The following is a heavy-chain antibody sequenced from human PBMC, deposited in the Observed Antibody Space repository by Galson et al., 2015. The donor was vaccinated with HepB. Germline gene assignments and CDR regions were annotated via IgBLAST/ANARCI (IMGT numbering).Heavy chain of an antibody. CDR3: VTLMNRWQFAFDH. D-gene: IGHD3-16*01. V-gene: IGHV3-30-3*01. CDR1: GFTFRSYA. CDR2: TSHDGDQN. Sequence: SLRLSCAASGFTFRSYAMSWVRQVAGTVQEWMAFTSHDGDQNSYADSVKGRFTISRDNSKSTLYVEMNNLRPDDTATYFCVTLMNRWQFAFDHWGLGALVTVSS. J-gene: IGHJ4*02.